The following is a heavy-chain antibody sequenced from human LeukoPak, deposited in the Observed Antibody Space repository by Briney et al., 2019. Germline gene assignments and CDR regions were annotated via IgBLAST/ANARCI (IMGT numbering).Heavy chain of an antibody. CDR1: GYSFTSYW. Sequence: GECLKISCKGSGYSFTSYWIGWVRQMPGKGLEWMGIIYPGDSDTRYSPSFQGQVTISADKSISTAYLQWSSLKASDTAMYYCASSGHYGSGTNPTTHFDYWGQGTLVTVSS. J-gene: IGHJ4*02. CDR2: IYPGDSDT. CDR3: ASSGHYGSGTNPTTHFDY. V-gene: IGHV5-51*01. D-gene: IGHD3-10*01.